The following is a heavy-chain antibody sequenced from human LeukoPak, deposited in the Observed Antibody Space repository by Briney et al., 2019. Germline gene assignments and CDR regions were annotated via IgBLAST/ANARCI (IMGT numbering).Heavy chain of an antibody. CDR3: AGSYYDFWSGPDDFDY. J-gene: IGHJ4*02. CDR2: IYYSGST. CDR1: GGSISSSSYY. V-gene: IGHV4-39*07. Sequence: SETLSLTCTVSGGSISSSSYYWGWIRQPPGKGLEWIGSIYYSGSTYYNPSLKSRVTISVDTSKNQFSLKLSSVTAADTAVYYCAGSYYDFWSGPDDFDYWGQGTLVTVSS. D-gene: IGHD3-3*01.